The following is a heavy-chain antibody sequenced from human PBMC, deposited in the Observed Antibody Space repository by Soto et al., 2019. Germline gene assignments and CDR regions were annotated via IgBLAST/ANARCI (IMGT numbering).Heavy chain of an antibody. CDR2: IKEDGSEK. V-gene: IGHV3-7*04. D-gene: IGHD6-13*01. Sequence: GGSLRLSCAASGFTFSSYWMTWVRQAPGKGLEWVASIKEDGSEKYYVDSVKGRCTISRDNAKTSMFLQVNSLRAEDTAVYFCARVSLTAAVWFDPWGQGTLVTVSS. CDR3: ARVSLTAAVWFDP. CDR1: GFTFSSYW. J-gene: IGHJ5*02.